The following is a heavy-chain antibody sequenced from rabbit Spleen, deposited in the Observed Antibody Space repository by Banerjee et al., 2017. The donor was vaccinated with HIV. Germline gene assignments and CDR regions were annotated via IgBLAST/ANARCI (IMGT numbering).Heavy chain of an antibody. CDR1: GFSFSSSYY. J-gene: IGHJ6*01. V-gene: IGHV1S40*01. CDR3: ARDTGTSFSSYGMDL. Sequence: QSLEESGGDLVKPEGSLTLTCTASGFSFSSSYYMCWVRQAPGKGLEWIACIYAGISTNTYYANWAKGRFTISKTSSTTVTLQMTSLTAADTATYFCARDTGTSFSSYGMDLWGPGTLVTVS. D-gene: IGHD8-1*01. CDR2: IYAGISTNT.